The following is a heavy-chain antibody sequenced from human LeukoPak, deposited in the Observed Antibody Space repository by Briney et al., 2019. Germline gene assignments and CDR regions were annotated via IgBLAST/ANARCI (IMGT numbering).Heavy chain of an antibody. Sequence: GESLKISCKGSGYSFTSYWIAWVRQMPGKGLERMGIIYPGDSDTRYSPSFQGQVTISVDKSISTAYLQWNSLKASDTAMYYCARPIVAAIGFSYWGQGTLVTVSS. CDR3: ARPIVAAIGFSY. V-gene: IGHV5-51*01. CDR2: IYPGDSDT. CDR1: GYSFTSYW. J-gene: IGHJ4*02. D-gene: IGHD5-12*01.